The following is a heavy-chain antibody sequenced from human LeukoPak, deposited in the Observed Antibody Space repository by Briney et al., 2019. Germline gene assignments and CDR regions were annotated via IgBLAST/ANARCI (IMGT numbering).Heavy chain of an antibody. V-gene: IGHV7-4-1*02. CDR3: ARGSLVRGVIMAPFNYFDY. Sequence: ASVKVSCKASGYTFTSYAMNWVRQAPGQGLEWVGWINTNTGNPTYAQGFTGRFVFSLDTSVSTAYLQISSLKAEDTAVYYCARGSLVRGVIMAPFNYFDYWGQGTLVTVSS. CDR2: INTNTGNP. CDR1: GYTFTSYA. D-gene: IGHD3-10*01. J-gene: IGHJ4*02.